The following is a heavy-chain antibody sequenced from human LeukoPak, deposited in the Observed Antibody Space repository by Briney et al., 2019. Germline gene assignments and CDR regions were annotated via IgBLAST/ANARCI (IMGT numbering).Heavy chain of an antibody. V-gene: IGHV3-15*01. CDR2: IKNKADGGTT. J-gene: IGHJ4*02. D-gene: IGHD5-18*01. CDR3: ARGGVYSFPYYFDY. Sequence: GGSLRLSCAASGLTFSNAWMTWVRQAPGKGPEWVGHIKNKADGGTTDYAAPVKGRFMISRDDSKNTVYLQMNSLRAEDTAVYYCARGGVYSFPYYFDYWGQGTLVTVSS. CDR1: GLTFSNAW.